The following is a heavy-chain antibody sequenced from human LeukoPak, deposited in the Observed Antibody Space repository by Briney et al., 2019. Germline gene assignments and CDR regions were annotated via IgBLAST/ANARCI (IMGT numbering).Heavy chain of an antibody. CDR1: GGSISSYY. D-gene: IGHD2-2*01. CDR2: IYYSGST. CDR3: ARARGYCSSTSCRPSYYGMDV. Sequence: SETLSLTCTVSGGSISSYYWSWIRQPPGKGLEWMGYIYYSGSTNYNPSLKSRVTISVDTYKNQFSLKLSSVTAADTAVYYCARARGYCSSTSCRPSYYGMDVWGQGTTVTVSS. J-gene: IGHJ6*02. V-gene: IGHV4-59*01.